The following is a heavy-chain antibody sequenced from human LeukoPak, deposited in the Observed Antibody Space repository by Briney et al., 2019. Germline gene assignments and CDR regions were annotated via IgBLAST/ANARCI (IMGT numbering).Heavy chain of an antibody. V-gene: IGHV3-15*01. Sequence: GGSLRLSCAASGFTFTNARMTWGRQAPGEGLEWVGRVKSKTDGGTTDYAAPVKGRFTISRDDSKNTLYLQMNSLTTEDTAVYYCATDTKDMLTTIGALDFWGQGTLVTVSS. CDR1: GFTFTNAR. J-gene: IGHJ4*02. D-gene: IGHD5-12*01. CDR3: ATDTKDMLTTIGALDF. CDR2: VKSKTDGGTT.